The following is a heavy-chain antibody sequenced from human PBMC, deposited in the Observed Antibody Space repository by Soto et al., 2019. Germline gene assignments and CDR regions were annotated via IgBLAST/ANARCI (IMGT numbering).Heavy chain of an antibody. CDR3: PTPMLYCKGGIGPPYFAS. J-gene: IGHJ4*02. V-gene: IGHV2-5*02. CDR2: IYWDDDK. CDR1: GFSLGTHGVA. D-gene: IGHD2-15*01. Sequence: QITLKESGPTLVKPTQTLTLTCTFSGFSLGTHGVAVGWVRQPAGKALEWLALIYWDDDKYYSASLNSRLTTPKNTHKTQGVLTMPSRARGDTGTYPCPTPMLYCKGGIGPPYFASGGKEPRVTV.